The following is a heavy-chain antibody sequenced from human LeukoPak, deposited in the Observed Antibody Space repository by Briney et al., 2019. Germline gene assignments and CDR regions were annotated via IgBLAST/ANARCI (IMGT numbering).Heavy chain of an antibody. V-gene: IGHV1-3*01. D-gene: IGHD4-17*01. J-gene: IGHJ6*02. Sequence: ASVKVSCKASGYTFTSYAMHWVRQAPGQRLEWMGWINAGNGNTKYSQKFQGRVTITADESTSTAYMELSSLRSEDTAVYYCARSRDYGDYLSYYYYGMDVWGQGTTVTVSS. CDR2: INAGNGNT. CDR3: ARSRDYGDYLSYYYYGMDV. CDR1: GYTFTSYA.